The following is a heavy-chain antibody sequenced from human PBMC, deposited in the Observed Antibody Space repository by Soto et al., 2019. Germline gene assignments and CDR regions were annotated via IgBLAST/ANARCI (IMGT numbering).Heavy chain of an antibody. CDR1: GDSISTVDYF. V-gene: IGHV4-30-4*01. Sequence: PSETLSLTCSVSGDSISTVDYFWAWIRQPPGQALEYIGYIYKSATTYYNPSFEGRVAISLDTSKSHFSLNVTSVTAADTAVYFCARGRYCLTGRCFPNWFDSWGQGTLVTGSS. CDR3: ARGRYCLTGRCFPNWFDS. D-gene: IGHD2-15*01. CDR2: IYKSATT. J-gene: IGHJ5*01.